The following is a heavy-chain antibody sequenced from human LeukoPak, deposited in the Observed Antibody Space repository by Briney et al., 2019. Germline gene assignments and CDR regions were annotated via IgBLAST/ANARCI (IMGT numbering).Heavy chain of an antibody. Sequence: GGSLRLSCAASGFTFSSYEMNWVRQAPGKGLGWVSYITSSGSTRYYGDSMKGRFTISRDNAKNSLYLQMNSLRAEDTAVYYCARDLDCSSISCYGLRGAFDIWGQGSMVTVSS. CDR1: GFTFSSYE. J-gene: IGHJ3*02. V-gene: IGHV3-48*03. D-gene: IGHD2-2*01. CDR3: ARDLDCSSISCYGLRGAFDI. CDR2: ITSSGSTR.